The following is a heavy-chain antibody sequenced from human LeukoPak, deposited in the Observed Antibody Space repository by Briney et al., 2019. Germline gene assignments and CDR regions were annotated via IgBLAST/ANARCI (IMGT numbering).Heavy chain of an antibody. CDR2: ISDIGSI. Sequence: SETLSPTCTVSGGSISSYYWSWIRRPPGKGLEWIAYISDIGSINYNPSLKSRVTISLDTSKNQFSLKLSSVTAADTAVYYCAGHHPRNTVDFWGQGTLVTVSS. CDR3: AGHHPRNTVDF. V-gene: IGHV4-59*08. D-gene: IGHD2-8*02. CDR1: GGSISSYY. J-gene: IGHJ4*02.